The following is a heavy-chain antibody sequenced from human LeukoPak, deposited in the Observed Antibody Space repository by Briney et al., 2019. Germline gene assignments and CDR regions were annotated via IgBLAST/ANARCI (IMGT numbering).Heavy chain of an antibody. CDR2: IYTSGST. J-gene: IGHJ4*02. CDR1: GGSISSYY. V-gene: IGHV4-4*07. CDR3: ARDSLVATITPSYFDH. Sequence: SETLSLTCTVSGGSISSYYWSWIRQPAGRGLEWIGRIYTSGSTNYNPSLKSRVTMSVDTSKNQFSLKLSSVTAADTAVYYCARDSLVATITPSYFDHWGQGTLVTVSS. D-gene: IGHD5-12*01.